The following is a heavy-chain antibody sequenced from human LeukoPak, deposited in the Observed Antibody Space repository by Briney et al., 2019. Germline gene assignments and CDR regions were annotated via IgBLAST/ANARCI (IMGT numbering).Heavy chain of an antibody. CDR3: ACAITMVRGVIIYFDY. CDR2: FDPEDGET. D-gene: IGHD3-10*01. V-gene: IGHV1-24*01. CDR1: GYTLTELS. Sequence: ASVKVSCKVSGYTLTELSMHWVRQAPGKGLEWMGGFDPEDGETIYAQKFLGRVTMTEDTSTDTAYMELSSLRSEDTAVYYCACAITMVRGVIIYFDYWGQGTLVTVSS. J-gene: IGHJ4*02.